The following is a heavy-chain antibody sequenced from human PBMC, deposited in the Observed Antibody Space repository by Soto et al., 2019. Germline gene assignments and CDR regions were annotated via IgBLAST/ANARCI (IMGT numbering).Heavy chain of an antibody. CDR3: ACSRTFDY. V-gene: IGHV3-7*01. Sequence: GGSLRLSCVASGFTFSSYWMSWVRQTPGKGLEWVANIKQDGSGKYYVDSVKGRFTISRDNAKNSLYLQMNGLRAEDTAVYYCACSRTFDYWGQGTLVTVSS. J-gene: IGHJ4*02. CDR1: GFTFSSYW. D-gene: IGHD3-10*02. CDR2: IKQDGSGK.